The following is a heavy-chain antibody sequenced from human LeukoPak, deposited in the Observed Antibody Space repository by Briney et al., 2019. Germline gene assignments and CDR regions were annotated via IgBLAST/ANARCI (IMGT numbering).Heavy chain of an antibody. CDR3: ARRRYCSGGSCYDY. CDR2: IYYSGST. J-gene: IGHJ4*02. V-gene: IGHV4-39*01. Sequence: SETLSLTCTVSGGSISSSSYYGGWIRQPPGKGLEWIGSIYYSGSTYYNPSLKGRVTISVDTSKNQFSLKLSSVTAADTAVYYCARRRYCSGGSCYDYWGQGTLVTVSS. CDR1: GGSISSSSYY. D-gene: IGHD2-15*01.